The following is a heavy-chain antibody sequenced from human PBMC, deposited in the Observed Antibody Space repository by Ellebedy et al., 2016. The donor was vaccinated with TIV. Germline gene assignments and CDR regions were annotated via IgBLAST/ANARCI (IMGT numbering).Heavy chain of an antibody. CDR2: IVPIYGTV. CDR1: GGTFNSYA. Sequence: AASVKVSCKASGGTFNSYAISWVRQAPGQGLEWMGVIVPIYGTVNYAQKFQGRLTITADESTRTASMELSSLTSDDTAIYYWARIRDGYNHYHYYGLDVWGQGTTVTVSS. D-gene: IGHD5-24*01. CDR3: ARIRDGYNHYHYYGLDV. V-gene: IGHV1-69*13. J-gene: IGHJ6*02.